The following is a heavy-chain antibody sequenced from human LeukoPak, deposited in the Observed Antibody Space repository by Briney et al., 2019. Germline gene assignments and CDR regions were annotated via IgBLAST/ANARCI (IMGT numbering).Heavy chain of an antibody. V-gene: IGHV3-53*01. Sequence: GGSLRLSCTVSGFTVSSKSMSWVRQAPGKGLEWVSFIYSDNTHYSDSVEGRFTISRDNSKNTLYLQMNSLRGEDTAVYYCARRAGAYSHPYDYWGQGTRVTVSS. CDR2: IYSDNT. CDR1: GFTVSSKS. D-gene: IGHD4/OR15-4a*01. CDR3: ARRAGAYSHPYDY. J-gene: IGHJ4*02.